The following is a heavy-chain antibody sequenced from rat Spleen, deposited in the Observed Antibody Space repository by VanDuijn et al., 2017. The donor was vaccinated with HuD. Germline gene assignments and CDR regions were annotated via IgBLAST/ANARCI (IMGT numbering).Heavy chain of an antibody. CDR2: IWAGGTT. Sequence: QVQLKESGPGLMQPSETLSLTCTVSGFSLTSNGVGWVRQPLGKGLVWMGTIWAGGTTNYNSAVQSRLSISRDTSKSQLFLKVTRLQPEDTGTYYCARHAYGGYEAVDYWGQGVMVTVSS. J-gene: IGHJ2*01. V-gene: IGHV2-72*01. CDR3: ARHAYGGYEAVDY. D-gene: IGHD1-11*01. CDR1: GFSLTSNG.